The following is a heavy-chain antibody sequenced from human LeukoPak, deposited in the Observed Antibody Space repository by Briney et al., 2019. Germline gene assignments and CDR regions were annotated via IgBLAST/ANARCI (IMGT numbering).Heavy chain of an antibody. Sequence: GGSLRLSCAASGFTFSSYTMNWVRQPPGKGLEWVSNIGTSSTTIYYADSVKGRFTISRDNSKNTLYLQMNSLRAEDTAVYYCARGGIGSSWYDYWGQGSLVTVSS. V-gene: IGHV3-48*01. CDR1: GFTFSSYT. CDR2: IGTSSTTI. D-gene: IGHD6-13*01. J-gene: IGHJ4*02. CDR3: ARGGIGSSWYDY.